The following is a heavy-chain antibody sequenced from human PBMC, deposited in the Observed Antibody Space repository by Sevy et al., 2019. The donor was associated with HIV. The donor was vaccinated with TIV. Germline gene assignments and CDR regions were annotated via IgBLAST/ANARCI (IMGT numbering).Heavy chain of an antibody. CDR2: IKRDGSEK. J-gene: IGHJ6*02. CDR1: GFTFSNYW. D-gene: IGHD2-2*01. CDR3: GEDGNSASCLYGLDV. V-gene: IGHV3-7*03. Sequence: GGSLRLSCAASGFTFSNYWMTWVRQAPGKGLEWVANIKRDGSEKYYVASVKGRFTISRDNAKNSLYMQMNSLRAEDTAVYYCGEDGNSASCLYGLDVWGQGTTVTVSS.